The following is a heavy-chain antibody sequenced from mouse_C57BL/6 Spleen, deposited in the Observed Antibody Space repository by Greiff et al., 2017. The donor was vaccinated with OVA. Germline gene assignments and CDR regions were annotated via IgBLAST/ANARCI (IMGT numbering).Heavy chain of an antibody. CDR1: GYTFTSYW. CDR2: IHPNSGST. Sequence: QVQLQQPGAELVKPGASVKLSCKASGYTFTSYWMHWVKQRPGQGLEWIGMIHPNSGSTNYNEKFKSKATLTVDKSSRTAYMQLSSLTSEDSAVYYCARDRVYYGSLVWYVDVWGTGTTVTVSS. CDR3: ARDRVYYGSLVWYVDV. D-gene: IGHD1-1*01. V-gene: IGHV1-64*01. J-gene: IGHJ1*03.